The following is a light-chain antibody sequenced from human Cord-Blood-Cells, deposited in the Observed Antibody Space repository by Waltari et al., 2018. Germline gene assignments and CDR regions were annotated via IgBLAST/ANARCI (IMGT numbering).Light chain of an antibody. CDR1: SSDVGGYNS. V-gene: IGLV2-8*01. J-gene: IGLJ1*01. CDR3: SSYAGSNNYV. Sequence: QSALTQPPSASGSPGQSVTISCPGTSSDVGGYNSVSWYQQPPGKAPKRMIYEVSKRPSGVPDRFSGSKSGNTASLTVSGLQAEDEADYYCSSYAGSNNYVFGTGTKVTVL. CDR2: EVS.